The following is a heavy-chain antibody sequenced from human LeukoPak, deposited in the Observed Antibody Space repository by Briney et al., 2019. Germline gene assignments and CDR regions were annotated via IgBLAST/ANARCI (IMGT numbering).Heavy chain of an antibody. D-gene: IGHD3-22*01. CDR2: ISYDGSNK. Sequence: GGSLRLSCAASGFTFSSYAMHWVRQAPGKGLEWVAVISYDGSNKYYADSVKGRFTISRDNSKNTLYLQMNSLRAEDTAVYYCARYYYDSSGSPSTLGVFDYWGQGTLVTVSS. V-gene: IGHV3-30*04. CDR3: ARYYYDSSGSPSTLGVFDY. CDR1: GFTFSSYA. J-gene: IGHJ4*02.